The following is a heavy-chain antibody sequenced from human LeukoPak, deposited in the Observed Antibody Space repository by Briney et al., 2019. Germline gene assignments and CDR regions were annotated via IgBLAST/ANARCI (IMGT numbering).Heavy chain of an antibody. Sequence: SETLSLTCAVSGYSISSGYYWGWIRQPPGKGLEWIGSIYHSGSTYYNPSLKSRVTISVDTSKNQFSPKLSSVTAADTAVYYCARERGYSYGYDDYWGQGTLVTVSS. J-gene: IGHJ4*02. D-gene: IGHD5-18*01. CDR2: IYHSGST. V-gene: IGHV4-38-2*02. CDR3: ARERGYSYGYDDY. CDR1: GYSISSGYY.